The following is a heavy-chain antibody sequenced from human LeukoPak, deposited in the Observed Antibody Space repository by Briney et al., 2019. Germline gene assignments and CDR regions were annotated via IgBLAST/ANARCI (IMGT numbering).Heavy chain of an antibody. V-gene: IGHV3-23*01. Sequence: GGSLRLSCAASGFTFSSYGMSWVRQAPGKGLEWVSAISGSGGSTYYADSVKGRFTISRDNSKNTLYLQMNSLRAEDTAVYYCAKGPSPYSSGWDLYYYYYMDVWGRGTTVIVSS. CDR1: GFTFSSYG. CDR3: AKGPSPYSSGWDLYYYYYMDV. D-gene: IGHD6-19*01. J-gene: IGHJ6*03. CDR2: ISGSGGST.